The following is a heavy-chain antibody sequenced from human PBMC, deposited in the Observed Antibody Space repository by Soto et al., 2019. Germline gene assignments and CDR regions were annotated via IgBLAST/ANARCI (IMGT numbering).Heavy chain of an antibody. D-gene: IGHD6-19*01. CDR2: IIPIFGTA. V-gene: IGHV1-69*13. J-gene: IGHJ4*02. Sequence: SVKVSCKASGGTFSSYAISWVRQAPGQGLEWLGGIIPIFGTANYAQKFQGRVTITADESTSTAYMELSSLRSEDTAVYYCARDVGGYSSGWSGFDYWGQGTLVTVSS. CDR3: ARDVGGYSSGWSGFDY. CDR1: GGTFSSYA.